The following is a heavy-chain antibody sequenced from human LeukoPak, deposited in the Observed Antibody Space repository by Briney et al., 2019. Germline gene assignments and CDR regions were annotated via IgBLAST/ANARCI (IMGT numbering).Heavy chain of an antibody. V-gene: IGHV3-30*18. CDR3: AKPSSWNDVSGGHYYYYGMDV. CDR1: GFTFSSYG. J-gene: IGHJ6*02. D-gene: IGHD1-1*01. Sequence: GRSLRLSCAASGFTFSSYGMHGVRQAPGKGLEWVAVISYDGSNKYYADSVKGRFTISRDNSKNTLYLQLNSLRAEDTAVYYCAKPSSWNDVSGGHYYYYGMDVWGQGTTVTVSS. CDR2: ISYDGSNK.